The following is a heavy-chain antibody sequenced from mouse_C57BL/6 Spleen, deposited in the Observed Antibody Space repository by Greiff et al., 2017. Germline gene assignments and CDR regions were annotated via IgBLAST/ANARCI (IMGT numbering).Heavy chain of an antibody. CDR2: INYDGSST. Sequence: EVNLVESEGGLVQPGSSMKLSCTASGFTFSDYYMAWVRQVPEKGLEWVANINYDGSSTYYLDSLKSRFIISGDNAKNILYLQMSSLKSEDTATYYCAREGLRQYFDVWGTGTTVTVSS. CDR1: GFTFSDYY. CDR3: AREGLRQYFDV. V-gene: IGHV5-16*01. J-gene: IGHJ1*03. D-gene: IGHD3-2*01.